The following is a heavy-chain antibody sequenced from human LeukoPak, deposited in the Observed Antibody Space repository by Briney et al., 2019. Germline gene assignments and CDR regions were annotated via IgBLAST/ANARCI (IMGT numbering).Heavy chain of an antibody. CDR3: ARVFRRDGYFDY. CDR1: GYSITSYY. CDR2: IFYSWNT. V-gene: IGHV4-59*01. J-gene: IGHJ4*02. Sequence: SETLSLTCTVSGYSITSYYWSWIRQPPGKGLEWIGYIFYSWNTDYNPSLKSRVTISVDTSKNQFSLKLDSVTAADTAVYYCARVFRRDGYFDYWGQGTLVTVSS. D-gene: IGHD5-24*01.